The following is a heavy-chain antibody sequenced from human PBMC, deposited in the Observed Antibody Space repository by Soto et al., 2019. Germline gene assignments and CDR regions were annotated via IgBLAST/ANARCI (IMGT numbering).Heavy chain of an antibody. CDR2: IYYSGST. J-gene: IGHJ4*02. D-gene: IGHD5-12*01. Sequence: QVQLQESGPGLVKPSETLSLTCTVSGGSVSSGSYYWSWIRQPPGKGLEWIGYIYYSGSTNYNPSRKSRVTISVDTSKNQFSLKLSSVTAADTAVYYCARVSRRDGYNYDYWGQGTLVTVSS. CDR3: ARVSRRDGYNYDY. CDR1: GGSVSSGSYY. V-gene: IGHV4-61*01.